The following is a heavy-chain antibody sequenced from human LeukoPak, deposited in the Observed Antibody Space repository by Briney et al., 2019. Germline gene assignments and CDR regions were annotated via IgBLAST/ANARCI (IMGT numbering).Heavy chain of an antibody. Sequence: ASVRVSCKASNYTXSDYDITGVRQAPGQGLEWMGWVSKYSGNADYAPKFQGRVSMTTDTSTRTAYMELRSLRPDDTAVYFCAREDDRSFGAYDCWGQGTLVTVSS. CDR2: VSKYSGNA. J-gene: IGHJ4*02. V-gene: IGHV1-18*01. CDR1: NYTXSDYD. CDR3: AREDDRSFGAYDC. D-gene: IGHD4-17*01.